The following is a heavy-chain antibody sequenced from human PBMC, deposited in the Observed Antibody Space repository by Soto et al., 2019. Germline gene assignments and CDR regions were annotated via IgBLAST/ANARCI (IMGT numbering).Heavy chain of an antibody. CDR2: INAGNGNT. CDR1: GYTFTSYA. CDR3: ARGGITIFGVVMSSFDY. D-gene: IGHD3-3*01. J-gene: IGHJ4*02. V-gene: IGHV1-3*05. Sequence: QVQLVQSGAEEKKPGASVKVSCKASGYTFTSYAMHWVRQAPGQRLEWMGWINAGNGNTKYSQKFQGRVTITRDTSASTAFMELSCLRSEDTAVYYCARGGITIFGVVMSSFDYWGQGTLVTVSS.